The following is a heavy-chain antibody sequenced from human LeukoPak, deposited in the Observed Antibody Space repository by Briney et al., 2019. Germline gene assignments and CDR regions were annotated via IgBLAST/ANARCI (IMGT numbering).Heavy chain of an antibody. CDR2: IYPGDSDT. D-gene: IGHD6-19*01. V-gene: IGHV5-51*01. CDR3: VRLGGGAGAWYEGRGDFDY. J-gene: IGHJ4*02. Sequence: GESLKISCKGSGYSFTSYWIGWMRQMPGKGLEWMGIIYPGDSDTRYSPSFQGQVTISADKSISTAYLQWNSLKASDTATYYCVRLGGGAGAWYEGRGDFDYWGQGTLVTVSS. CDR1: GYSFTSYW.